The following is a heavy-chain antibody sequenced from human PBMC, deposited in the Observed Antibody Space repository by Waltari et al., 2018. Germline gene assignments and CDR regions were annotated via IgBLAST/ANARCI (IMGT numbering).Heavy chain of an antibody. CDR3: AKLPGESYYDSSGYYGGDY. Sequence: QVQLVESGGGVVQPGRSLRLSCAASGFSFSSYGMHWVRQAPGKGLGWAEVLWYDGNNNYYADSVKGRFTISSDNSKNTLYLQMNSLRAEDTAVYYCAKLPGESYYDSSGYYGGDYWGQGTLVTVSS. CDR2: LWYDGNNN. CDR1: GFSFSSYG. D-gene: IGHD3-22*01. J-gene: IGHJ4*02. V-gene: IGHV3-33*06.